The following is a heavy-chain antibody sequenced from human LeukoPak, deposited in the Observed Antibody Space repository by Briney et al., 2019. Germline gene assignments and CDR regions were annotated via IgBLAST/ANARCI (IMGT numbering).Heavy chain of an antibody. CDR1: GGSISGYY. J-gene: IGHJ4*02. D-gene: IGHD2-15*01. CDR2: IYYSGST. CDR3: ARAYCSGGSCLSRGNFDS. V-gene: IGHV4-59*08. Sequence: GSLSLTCTVSGGSISGYYWSWIRQPPGKGLEWIGYIYYSGSTSYNPSLKSRVTMSLDSSKNQLSLMMSSVTAADTAVYFCARAYCSGGSCLSRGNFDSWGQGTLVTVSS.